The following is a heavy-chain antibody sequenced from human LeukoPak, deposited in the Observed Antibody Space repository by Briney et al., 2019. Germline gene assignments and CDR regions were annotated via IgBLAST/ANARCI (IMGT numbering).Heavy chain of an antibody. CDR2: INHSGST. V-gene: IGHV4-34*01. D-gene: IGHD3-22*01. CDR1: GGSFSGYY. J-gene: IGHJ4*02. Sequence: QASETLSLTCAVYGGSFSGYYWSWIRQPPGKGLEWIGEINHSGSTNYNPSLKSRVTISVDTSKNQFSLKLSSVTAADTAVYYCARGTDYYDSSGYPKAFDYWGQGTLVTVSS. CDR3: ARGTDYYDSSGYPKAFDY.